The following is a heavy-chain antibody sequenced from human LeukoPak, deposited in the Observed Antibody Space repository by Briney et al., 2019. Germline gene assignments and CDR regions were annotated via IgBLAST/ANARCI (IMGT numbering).Heavy chain of an antibody. Sequence: PSETLSLTCAVYGGSFSGYYWSWIRQPPGKGLEWIGEINHSGSTNYNPSLKSRVTISVDTSKNQFSLKLSSVTAADTAVYYCARRGGYDFWSGYYKLRHADTDYFDYWGQGTLVTVSS. V-gene: IGHV4-34*01. D-gene: IGHD3-3*01. CDR3: ARRGGYDFWSGYYKLRHADTDYFDY. CDR2: INHSGST. J-gene: IGHJ4*02. CDR1: GGSFSGYY.